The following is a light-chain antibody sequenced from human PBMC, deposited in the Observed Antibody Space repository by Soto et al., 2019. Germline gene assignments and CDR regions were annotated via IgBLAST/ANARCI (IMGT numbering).Light chain of an antibody. CDR1: NIGSKR. CDR3: QVWDSSSEPVV. CDR2: YDS. Sequence: SYELTQPPSVSVAPGKTARITCGGNNIGSKRVHWYQQKPRQAPVLVIYYDSDRPSGIPERFSGSNSGNTATLTISRVEAGDEADYYCQVWDSSSEPVVFGGGTKVTVL. J-gene: IGLJ2*01. V-gene: IGLV3-21*04.